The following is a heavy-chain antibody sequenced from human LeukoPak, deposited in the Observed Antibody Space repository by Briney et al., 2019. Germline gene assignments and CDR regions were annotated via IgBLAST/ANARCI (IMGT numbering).Heavy chain of an antibody. CDR1: GGSISSGGHY. J-gene: IGHJ4*02. D-gene: IGHD3-9*01. CDR2: IYYSGST. Sequence: PSETLSLTCTVSGGSISSGGHYWSWIRQHPGKGLEWIGYIYYSGSTYYNPSLKSRVTISVDTSKNQFSLKLSSVTAADTAVYYCARGYYDILTGYYTSSYFDYWGQGTLVTVSS. CDR3: ARGYYDILTGYYTSSYFDY. V-gene: IGHV4-31*03.